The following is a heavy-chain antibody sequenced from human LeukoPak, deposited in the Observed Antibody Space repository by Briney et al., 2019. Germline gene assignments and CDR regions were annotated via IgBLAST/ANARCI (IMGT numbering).Heavy chain of an antibody. CDR3: AKTRTGYGSSWYQPIDY. CDR2: IRYDGSNK. D-gene: IGHD6-13*01. V-gene: IGHV3-30*02. CDR1: GFTFSSYA. Sequence: PGGSLRLSCAASGFTFSSYAMHWVRQAPGKGLEWVAFIRYDGSNKYYADSVKGRFTISRDNSKNTLYLQMNSLRAEDTAVYYCAKTRTGYGSSWYQPIDYWGQGTLVTVSS. J-gene: IGHJ4*02.